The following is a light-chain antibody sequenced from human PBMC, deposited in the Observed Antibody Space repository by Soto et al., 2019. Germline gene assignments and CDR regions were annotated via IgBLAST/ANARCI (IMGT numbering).Light chain of an antibody. Sequence: EIVMTQSPATLSVSPGERATLSCRASQSVSSNLAWYQQKPGQAPRLLIYGASTRATGIPARFSGSGSGTEFTLTISSLQSEDFAVYDCQQYNNWPPGTFGQGNKVEIK. V-gene: IGKV3-15*01. CDR3: QQYNNWPPGT. CDR2: GAS. J-gene: IGKJ1*01. CDR1: QSVSSN.